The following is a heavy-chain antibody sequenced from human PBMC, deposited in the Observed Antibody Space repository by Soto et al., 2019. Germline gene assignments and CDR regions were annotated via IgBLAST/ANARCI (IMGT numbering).Heavy chain of an antibody. V-gene: IGHV3-30*03. J-gene: IGHJ6*02. Sequence: GGSLRLSCAASGFTFSGYGMHWVRQAPGKGLEWVAVISYDGSNKYYADSVKGRFTISRGNAKNSLYLQMNSLRAEDTAVYYCARDGFDFWSGYMYYYHGMDVWGQGTTVTVSS. CDR2: ISYDGSNK. D-gene: IGHD3-3*01. CDR3: ARDGFDFWSGYMYYYHGMDV. CDR1: GFTFSGYG.